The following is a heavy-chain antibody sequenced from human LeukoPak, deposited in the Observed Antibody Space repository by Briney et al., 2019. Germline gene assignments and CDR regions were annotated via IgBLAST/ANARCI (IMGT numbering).Heavy chain of an antibody. CDR3: ARGPFMVTTRASNS. D-gene: IGHD4-17*01. J-gene: IGHJ3*02. CDR2: INHSGST. V-gene: IGHV4-34*01. CDR1: GGSFSGYY. Sequence: SETLSLTCAVYGGSFSGYYWSWVRQPPGKGLEWIGEINHSGSTNYNPSLKSRVTISVDTSKNQFSLKLSSVTAADTAVYYCARGPFMVTTRASNSWGQGTMVTVSS.